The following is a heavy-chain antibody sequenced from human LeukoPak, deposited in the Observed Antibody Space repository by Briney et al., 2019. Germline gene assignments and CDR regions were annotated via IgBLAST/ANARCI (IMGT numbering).Heavy chain of an antibody. D-gene: IGHD7-27*01. J-gene: IGHJ2*01. V-gene: IGHV4-34*01. CDR1: RSAYRGVG. Sequence: SETLSLTWGFYRSAYRGVGKGCSSQRPRKGLEWIREIHYTGATNYKPSLKSRVTISGDPSKNQVSLRVSSVTAADTAVYYCARGVLGPYYFDLWGRGTLVTVSS. CDR3: ARGVLGPYYFDL. CDR2: IHYTGAT.